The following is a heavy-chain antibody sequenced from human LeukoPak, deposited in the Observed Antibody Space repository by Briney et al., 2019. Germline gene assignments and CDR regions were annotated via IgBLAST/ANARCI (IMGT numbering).Heavy chain of an antibody. Sequence: PSETQSLTCSVSGGSISDYYWNWIRQAPGKGLEWIGYIYSTGTTNYNPSLESRATVSLDTSRKQFSLRLSSVTAADSAVYYCATLTSSWRYYFDYWGRGIPVTVSS. D-gene: IGHD6-13*01. V-gene: IGHV4-4*09. J-gene: IGHJ4*02. CDR1: GGSISDYY. CDR3: ATLTSSWRYYFDY. CDR2: IYSTGTT.